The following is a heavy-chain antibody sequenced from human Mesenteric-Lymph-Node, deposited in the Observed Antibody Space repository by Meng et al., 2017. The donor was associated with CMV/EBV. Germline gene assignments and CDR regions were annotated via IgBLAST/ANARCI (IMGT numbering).Heavy chain of an antibody. V-gene: IGHV1-2*06. D-gene: IGHD3-10*01. CDR3: ARDSRFGELSLTNWFDP. Sequence: TFSSYAISWVRQAPGQGLEWMGRINPNSGGTNYAQKFQGRVTMTRDTSISTAYMELSRLRSDDTAVYYCARDSRFGELSLTNWFDPWGQGTLVTVSS. CDR1: TFSSYA. J-gene: IGHJ5*02. CDR2: INPNSGGT.